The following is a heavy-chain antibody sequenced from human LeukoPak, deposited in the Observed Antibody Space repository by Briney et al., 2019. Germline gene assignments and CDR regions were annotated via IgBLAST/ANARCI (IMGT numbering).Heavy chain of an antibody. J-gene: IGHJ4*02. V-gene: IGHV4-39*01. D-gene: IGHD4-17*01. CDR3: ARHDYSDDDPNCFDY. CDR1: GGSIITRSFY. CDR2: IYYSGST. Sequence: SETLSLTCTVSGGSIITRSFYWGWIRQPPGKGLEWIVSIYYSGSTYYNPSLKSRVTISVDTSKNQFSLKRRSVTAGDTAVFYCARHDYSDDDPNCFDYWGQGTLVTVSS.